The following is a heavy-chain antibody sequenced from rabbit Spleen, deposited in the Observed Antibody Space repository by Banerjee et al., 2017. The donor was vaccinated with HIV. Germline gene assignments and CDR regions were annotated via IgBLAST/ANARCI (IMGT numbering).Heavy chain of an antibody. J-gene: IGHJ4*01. CDR1: GLDFSISYW. Sequence: QEQLEESGGDLVKPGASLALTCKASGLDFSISYWICWVRQAPGKGLEWIACIDVYKTANTYYASWAKGRFTISKLSSTTVTLQMTSLTAADTATYFCARDAAGREDFNLWGPWTLVTVS. CDR3: ARDAAGREDFNL. CDR2: IDVYKTANT. D-gene: IGHD4-2*01. V-gene: IGHV1S45*01.